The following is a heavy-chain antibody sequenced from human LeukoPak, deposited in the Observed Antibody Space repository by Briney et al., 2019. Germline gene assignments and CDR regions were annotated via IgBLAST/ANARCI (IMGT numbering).Heavy chain of an antibody. CDR3: ASRPSYGDYPFDY. D-gene: IGHD4-17*01. V-gene: IGHV1-8*01. CDR2: MYPNSGNT. Sequence: ASVKVSCKASGYTFTSYDINWVRQATGQGLEWMGWMYPNSGNTGYAQKFQGRVTMTRNTSISTAYMELSSLRSEDTAVYYCASRPSYGDYPFDYWGQGTLVTVSS. CDR1: GYTFTSYD. J-gene: IGHJ4*02.